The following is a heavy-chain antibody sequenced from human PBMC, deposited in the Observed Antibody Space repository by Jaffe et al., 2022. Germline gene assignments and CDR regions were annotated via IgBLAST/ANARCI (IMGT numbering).Heavy chain of an antibody. CDR2: IYSGGST. V-gene: IGHV3-66*02. D-gene: IGHD2-2*01. J-gene: IGHJ6*03. CDR3: ARDLHTQPGGYYYYMDV. CDR1: GFTVSSNY. Sequence: EVQLVESGGGLVQPGGSLRLSCAASGFTVSSNYMSWVRQAPGKGLEWVSVIYSGGSTYYADSVKGRFTISRDNSKNTLYLQMNSLRAEDTAVYYCARDLHTQPGGYYYYMDVWGKGTTVTVSS.